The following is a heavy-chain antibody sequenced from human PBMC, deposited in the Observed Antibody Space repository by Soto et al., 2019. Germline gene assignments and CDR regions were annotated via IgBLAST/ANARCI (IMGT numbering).Heavy chain of an antibody. CDR2: IYYTGRT. D-gene: IGHD6-13*01. J-gene: IGHJ5*02. Sequence: WTWLRHHPGKGLEWLGYIYYTGRTSYNPSLKSRLTISLDTSNNQFSLRLNSVTAADTAVYYCARCSASWYWFDPWGQGTLVTVSS. CDR3: ARCSASWYWFDP. V-gene: IGHV4-31*02.